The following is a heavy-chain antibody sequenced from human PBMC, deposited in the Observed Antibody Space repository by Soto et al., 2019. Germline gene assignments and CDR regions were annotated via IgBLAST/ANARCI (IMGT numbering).Heavy chain of an antibody. V-gene: IGHV1-18*01. J-gene: IGHJ3*02. CDR3: ARDLDDYVWGSYPSPDAFDI. D-gene: IGHD3-16*02. Sequence: QVQLVQSGAEVKKPGASVKVSCKASGYTFISFGISWVRQAPGQGREWMGWISAYNGNTNYAQKLQGRVTMTTDTSTSTAYMELRSLRSDDTAVYYCARDLDDYVWGSYPSPDAFDIWGQGTMVTVSS. CDR1: GYTFISFG. CDR2: ISAYNGNT.